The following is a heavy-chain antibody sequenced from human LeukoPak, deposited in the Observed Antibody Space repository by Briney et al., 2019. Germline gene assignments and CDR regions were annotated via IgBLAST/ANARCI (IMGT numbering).Heavy chain of an antibody. CDR2: INHGGST. CDR3: ARDGVGATA. CDR1: GGSFSGYY. V-gene: IGHV4-34*01. Sequence: PSETLSLTCAVYGGSFSGYYWSWIRQPPGKGLEWIGEINHGGSTNYNPSLKSRVTISVDTSKNQFSLKLSSVTAADTAVYYCARDGVGATAWGQGTLVTVSS. J-gene: IGHJ4*02. D-gene: IGHD1-26*01.